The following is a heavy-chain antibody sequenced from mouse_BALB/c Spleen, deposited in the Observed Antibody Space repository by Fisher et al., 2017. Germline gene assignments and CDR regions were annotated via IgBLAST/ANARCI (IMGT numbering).Heavy chain of an antibody. D-gene: IGHD1-2*01. Sequence: RFTISRDNPKNTLFLQMTSLRSEDTAMYYCARHYSYAMDYWGQGTSVTVSS. V-gene: IGHV5-17*02. J-gene: IGHJ4*01. CDR3: ARHYSYAMDY.